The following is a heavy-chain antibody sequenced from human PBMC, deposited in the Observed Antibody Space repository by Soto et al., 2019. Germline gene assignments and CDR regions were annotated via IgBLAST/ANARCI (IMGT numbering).Heavy chain of an antibody. Sequence: LRLSGAASGXTFSSYAMSWVRQAPGKGLEWVSAISGSGGSTYYADSVKGRFTISRDNSKNTLYLQMNSLRAEDTAVYYCARVAGITIFGVVPSYGMDVWGQGTTVTVSS. V-gene: IGHV3-23*01. CDR2: ISGSGGST. CDR1: GXTFSSYA. J-gene: IGHJ6*02. D-gene: IGHD3-3*01. CDR3: ARVAGITIFGVVPSYGMDV.